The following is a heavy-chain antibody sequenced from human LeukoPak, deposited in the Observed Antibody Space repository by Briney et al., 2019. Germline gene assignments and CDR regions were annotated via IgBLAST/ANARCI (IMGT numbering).Heavy chain of an antibody. V-gene: IGHV1-8*01. CDR3: ARRARYNGYFQH. CDR2: MNPNSGNT. D-gene: IGHD1-1*01. J-gene: IGHJ1*01. CDR1: GYTFTSYD. Sequence: ASVKVSCKASGYTFTSYDINWVRQATGQGLEWMGWMNPNSGNTGYAQKFQGRVTMTRNTSISTAYMELSSLRSEDTAVYYCARRARYNGYFQHWGQGTLVTVSS.